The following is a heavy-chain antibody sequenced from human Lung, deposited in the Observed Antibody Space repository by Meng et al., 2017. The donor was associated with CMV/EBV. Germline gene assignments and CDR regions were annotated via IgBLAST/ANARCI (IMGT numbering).Heavy chain of an antibody. CDR1: GGTFSSYA. CDR2: IIPIFGTA. J-gene: IGHJ6*02. CDR3: ARAVDYYYYYGMDV. V-gene: IGHV1-69*05. Sequence: ASVKVSCKATGGTFSSYAISWVRQAPGQGLEWMGGIIPIFGTANYAQKFQGRVTITTDESTSTAYMELSSLRSEDTAVYYCARAVDYYYYYGMDVWGQGTTVXVSS.